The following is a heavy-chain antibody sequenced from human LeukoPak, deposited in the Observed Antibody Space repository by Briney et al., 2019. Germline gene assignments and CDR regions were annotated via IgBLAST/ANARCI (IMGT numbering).Heavy chain of an antibody. D-gene: IGHD3-22*01. V-gene: IGHV3-48*03. CDR3: ARGGYFSPYYYYIDV. CDR2: ISSSGSTI. CDR1: GFTFSSYE. J-gene: IGHJ6*03. Sequence: HPGGSLRLSCAASGFTFSSYEMNWVRQAPGKGLEWVSYISSSGSTIYYADSVKGRFTISRDNAKNTLYLQMNSLRAEDTSVYYCARGGYFSPYYYYIDVWGKGTTVTVSS.